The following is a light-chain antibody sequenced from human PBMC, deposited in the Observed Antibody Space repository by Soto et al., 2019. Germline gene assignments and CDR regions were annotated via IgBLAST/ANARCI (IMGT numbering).Light chain of an antibody. CDR3: QPYQNLWT. Sequence: VLTQSPATRSVSPGESATLSCRASQSVSTYLAWYQQKPGQAPRLLIYDASNRATGIPARFSGIGSGTEFTLTISSLKSEDFAVYYCQPYQNLWTFGQGTKVDIK. CDR2: DAS. J-gene: IGKJ1*01. V-gene: IGKV3D-15*01. CDR1: QSVSTY.